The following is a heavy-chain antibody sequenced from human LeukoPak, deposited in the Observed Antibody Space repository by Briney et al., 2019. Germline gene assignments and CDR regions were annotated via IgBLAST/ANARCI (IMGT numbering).Heavy chain of an antibody. CDR1: GGSISSGSYY. D-gene: IGHD3-3*01. Sequence: SETLSLTCIVSGGSISSGSYYWSWIRQPAGKGLEWIGRIYTSGNTNNNPSLKSRVTISVDTSKNQFSLKLSSVTAADTAVYYCARDYPSYDFWSGYYPNWFDPWGQGTLVTVSS. CDR2: IYTSGNT. V-gene: IGHV4-61*02. CDR3: ARDYPSYDFWSGYYPNWFDP. J-gene: IGHJ5*02.